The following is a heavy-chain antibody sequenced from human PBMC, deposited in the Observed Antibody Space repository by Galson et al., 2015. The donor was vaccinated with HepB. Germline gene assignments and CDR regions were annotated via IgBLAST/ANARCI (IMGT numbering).Heavy chain of an antibody. CDR3: AYDSSGLVYGMDV. D-gene: IGHD3-22*01. V-gene: IGHV7-4-1*01. CDR1: GYTFTSYP. CDR2: INTNTGNP. Sequence: SVKVSCKASGYTFTSYPMNWVRQAPGQGLEWMGWINTNTGNPTYAQGFTGRFVFPLDTSVSTAYLQIDSLKADDTAVYYCAYDSSGLVYGMDVWGQGTTVTVSS. J-gene: IGHJ6*02.